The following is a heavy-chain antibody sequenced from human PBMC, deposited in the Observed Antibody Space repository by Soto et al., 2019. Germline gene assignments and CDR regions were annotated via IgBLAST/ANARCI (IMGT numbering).Heavy chain of an antibody. D-gene: IGHD3-22*01. CDR1: GFTFSRYS. J-gene: IGHJ4*02. CDR2: ISSSSSTI. V-gene: IGHV3-48*01. Sequence: EVQLVESGGDLVQPGGSLRLSCAASGFTFSRYSMNWVRQAPGKGLEWVSYISSSSSTIYYADSVKGRFTVSRDHAKNSVYLQMNSLRAEDTAVYYCARDRYYSDSSGYYGDYWGQGTLVTVYS. CDR3: ARDRYYSDSSGYYGDY.